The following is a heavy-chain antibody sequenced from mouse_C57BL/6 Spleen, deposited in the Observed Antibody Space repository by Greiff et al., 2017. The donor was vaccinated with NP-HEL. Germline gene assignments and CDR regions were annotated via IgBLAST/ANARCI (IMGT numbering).Heavy chain of an antibody. CDR3: ARQEGYDFYYFDY. J-gene: IGHJ2*01. CDR2: ISNGGGST. D-gene: IGHD2-4*01. CDR1: GFTFSDYY. Sequence: EVQLVESGGGLVQPGGSLKLSCAASGFTFSDYYMYWVRQTPEKRLEWVAYISNGGGSTYYPDTVKGRFTISRDNAKNTLYLQMSRLKSEDTAMYYCARQEGYDFYYFDYWGQGTTLTVSS. V-gene: IGHV5-12*01.